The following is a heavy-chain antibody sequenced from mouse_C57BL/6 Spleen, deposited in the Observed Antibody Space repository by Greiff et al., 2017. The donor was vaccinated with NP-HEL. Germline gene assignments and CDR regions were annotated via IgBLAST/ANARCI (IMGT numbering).Heavy chain of an antibody. J-gene: IGHJ2*01. CDR2: IYPGNSDT. CDR1: GYTFTSYW. Sequence: EVQLQQSGAELVKPGASVKMSCKTSGYTFTSYWMHWVKQRPGQGLEWIGAIYPGNSDTSYNQKFKGKAKLTAVTSASTAYMELSSLTNEDSAVYYCTRRGLREYFDYWGQGTTLTVSS. CDR3: TRRGLREYFDY. V-gene: IGHV1-5*01. D-gene: IGHD3-1*01.